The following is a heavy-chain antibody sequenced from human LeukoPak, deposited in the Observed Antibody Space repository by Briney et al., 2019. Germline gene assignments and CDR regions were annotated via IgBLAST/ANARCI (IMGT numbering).Heavy chain of an antibody. V-gene: IGHV3-66*01. Sequence: GGSLRLSCAASGFTVSSNYMNWVRQAPGKGLEWVSVIYSGGSTYYADSVKGRFTISRDNSKNTLYLQMNSLRAEDTAVYYCAKVAEVGATGYYYYMDVWGKGTTVTVSS. D-gene: IGHD1-26*01. CDR3: AKVAEVGATGYYYYMDV. J-gene: IGHJ6*03. CDR2: IYSGGST. CDR1: GFTVSSNY.